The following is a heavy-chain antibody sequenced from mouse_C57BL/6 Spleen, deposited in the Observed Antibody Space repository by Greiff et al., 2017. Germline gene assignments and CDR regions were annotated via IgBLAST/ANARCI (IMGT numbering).Heavy chain of an antibody. D-gene: IGHD1-1*02. V-gene: IGHV14-1*01. CDR1: GFNIKDYY. J-gene: IGHJ4*01. Sequence: VQLQQSGAELVRPGASVKLSCTASGFNIKDYYMHWVKQRPEQGLEWIGRIDPEDGDTEYAPKFQGKATMTADTSSNTAYLELSSLTSEDTAVYYCTTRGGSYAMDYWGQGTSVTVSS. CDR3: TTRGGSYAMDY. CDR2: IDPEDGDT.